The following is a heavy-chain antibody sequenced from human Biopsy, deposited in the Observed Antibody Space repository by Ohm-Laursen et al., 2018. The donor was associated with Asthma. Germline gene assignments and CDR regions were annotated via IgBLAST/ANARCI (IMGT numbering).Heavy chain of an antibody. CDR3: AKRRGYSDFNDFDY. Sequence: SLRLSCAASGFTFSRYAIHWVRQAPGKGLAWVAVISHDGQTQHYAESVKGRFALSRDNSQNTLYLQMISLRTDDTAVYYCAKRRGYSDFNDFDYWGHGTLVTVSS. CDR2: ISHDGQTQ. CDR1: GFTFSRYA. J-gene: IGHJ4*01. D-gene: IGHD4-11*01. V-gene: IGHV3-30*18.